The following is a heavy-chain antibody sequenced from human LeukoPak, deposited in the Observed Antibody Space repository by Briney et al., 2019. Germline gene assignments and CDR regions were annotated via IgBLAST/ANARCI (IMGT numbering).Heavy chain of an antibody. J-gene: IGHJ4*02. D-gene: IGHD2-2*01. Sequence: GGSLRLSCEASGFTFSRSDMIWVRQAPGKGLEWVSIISASGGATFYADSVKGRFTISRDNSKNTLSLRMGSLRADDTAIYFCARYLRDSGTSRVTLDHWGQGTLVTVSS. CDR2: ISASGGAT. V-gene: IGHV3-23*01. CDR1: GFTFSRSD. CDR3: ARYLRDSGTSRVTLDH.